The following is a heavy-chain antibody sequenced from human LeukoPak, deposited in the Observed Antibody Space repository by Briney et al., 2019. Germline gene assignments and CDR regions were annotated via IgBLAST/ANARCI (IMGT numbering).Heavy chain of an antibody. CDR3: ARGYVDIVATAYFDY. Sequence: SETLSLTCTVSGGSISSYYWSWIRQPPGKGLEWIGYIYYSGSTNYNPSLKSRVTISVDTSKNQFSLKLSSVTAADTAVYYCARGYVDIVATAYFDYWGQGTLVTVSS. CDR2: IYYSGST. V-gene: IGHV4-59*01. CDR1: GGSISSYY. J-gene: IGHJ4*02. D-gene: IGHD5-12*01.